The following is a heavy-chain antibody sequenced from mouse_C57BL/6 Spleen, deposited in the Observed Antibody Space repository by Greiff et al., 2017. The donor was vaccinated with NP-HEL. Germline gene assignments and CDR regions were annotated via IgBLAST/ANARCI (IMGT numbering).Heavy chain of an antibody. J-gene: IGHJ4*01. CDR3: ARYYSNRDYAMDY. V-gene: IGHV1-7*01. D-gene: IGHD2-5*01. Sequence: VQLQQSGAELAKPGASVKLSCKASGYTFTSYWMHWVKQRPGQGLEWIGYINPSSGYTKYNQKFKDKATLTADKSSSTAYMQLSSLTYEDSAVYYGARYYSNRDYAMDYWGQGTSVTVSS. CDR2: INPSSGYT. CDR1: GYTFTSYW.